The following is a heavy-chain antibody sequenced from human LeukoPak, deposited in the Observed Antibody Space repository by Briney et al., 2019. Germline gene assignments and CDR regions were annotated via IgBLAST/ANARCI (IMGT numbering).Heavy chain of an antibody. CDR1: GDSISSGDYY. D-gene: IGHD6-19*01. CDR2: IYSSGST. V-gene: IGHV4-61*02. Sequence: PSETLSLTCTVSGDSISSGDYYWSWIRQPAGKGLEWIGRIYSSGSTDYNPSLKSRVTMSVDTSKNKFSLKLSSVTAADTAVYYCARLNSGWDNYYYYYMDVGGKGTTVTVSS. CDR3: ARLNSGWDNYYYYYMDV. J-gene: IGHJ6*03.